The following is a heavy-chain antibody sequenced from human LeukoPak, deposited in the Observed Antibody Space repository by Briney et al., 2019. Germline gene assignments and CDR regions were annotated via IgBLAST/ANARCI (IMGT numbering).Heavy chain of an antibody. D-gene: IGHD3-10*02. CDR1: GFTFSSYE. Sequence: GGSLRLSCAASGFTFSSYEMNWVRQAPGKGLEWVSYISSSGSTIYYADSVKGRFTISRDNAKNSLYLQMNSLRAEDTAVYYCAELGITMIGGVWSKGTAVTISS. CDR2: ISSSGSTI. CDR3: AELGITMIGGV. J-gene: IGHJ6*04. V-gene: IGHV3-48*03.